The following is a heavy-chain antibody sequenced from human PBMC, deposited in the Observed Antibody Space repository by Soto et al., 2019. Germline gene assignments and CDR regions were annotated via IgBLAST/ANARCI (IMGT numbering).Heavy chain of an antibody. D-gene: IGHD2-2*01. CDR3: ARIFRDPYCRSTSCYCLDV. CDR1: GGSISSYY. V-gene: IGHV4-59*01. J-gene: IGHJ6*04. CDR2: IYYSGST. Sequence: SETLSLTCTVSGGSISSYYWSWIRQPPGKGLEWIGYIYYSGSTNYNPSLKSRVTISVDTSKNQFSLKLSSVTAADTAVYYCARIFRDPYCRSTSCYCLDVWGKGTTVTVSS.